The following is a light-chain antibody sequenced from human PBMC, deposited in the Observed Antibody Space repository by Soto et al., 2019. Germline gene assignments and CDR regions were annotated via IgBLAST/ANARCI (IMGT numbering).Light chain of an antibody. J-gene: IGKJ1*01. CDR3: QQRINWPRT. V-gene: IGKV3-11*01. CDR2: DAS. CDR1: QSVRRY. Sequence: EIVLTQSPATLSLSPGERATLSCRASQSVRRYLAWYQQKPGQAPRLLIYDASNRASGIPARFSGSGSGTDFTLTISSLEPEDFAAYYCQQRINWPRTFGQGTKVDIK.